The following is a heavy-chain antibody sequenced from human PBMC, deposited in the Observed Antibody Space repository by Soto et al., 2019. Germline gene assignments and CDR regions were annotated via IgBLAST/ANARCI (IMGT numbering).Heavy chain of an antibody. CDR3: LTWTGDLDY. D-gene: IGHD3-16*01. J-gene: IGHJ4*02. CDR1: GFTFSSYA. Sequence: GGSLRLSCAASGFTFSSYAMSWVRQAPGKGLEWVSAISGSGGSTYYADSVKGRFTISRDNSKSTLYLQMNSLRAEDTAVYYRLTWTGDLDYWGQGTLVTVSS. V-gene: IGHV3-23*01. CDR2: ISGSGGST.